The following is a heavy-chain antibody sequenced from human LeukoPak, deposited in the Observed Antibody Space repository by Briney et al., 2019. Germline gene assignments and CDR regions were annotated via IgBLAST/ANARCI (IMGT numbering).Heavy chain of an antibody. CDR3: ARGGYCGYELFDY. V-gene: IGHV4-30-2*01. J-gene: IGHJ4*02. CDR2: IYHSGST. CDR1: GGSISSGGYS. Sequence: TSQTLSLTCAVSGGSISSGGYSWSWIRQPPGKGLEWIGYIYHSGSTYYNPSLKSRVTISVDRSKNQFSLKLSSVTAADTAVYYCARGGYCGYELFDYWGQGTLVTVSS. D-gene: IGHD5-12*01.